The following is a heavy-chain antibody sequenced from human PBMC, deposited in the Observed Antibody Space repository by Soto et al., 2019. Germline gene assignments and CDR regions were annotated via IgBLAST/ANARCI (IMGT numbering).Heavy chain of an antibody. CDR3: AREGGSSSSEVFYYYYYYYMDV. CDR2: ISYDGSNK. CDR1: GFTFSSYG. J-gene: IGHJ6*03. D-gene: IGHD6-6*01. V-gene: IGHV3-30*03. Sequence: VQLVESGGGVVQPGRSLRLSCAASGFTFSSYGMHWVRQAPGKGLEWVAVISYDGSNKYYADSVKGRFTISRDNSKNTLYLQMNSLRAEDTAVYYCAREGGSSSSEVFYYYYYYYMDVWGKGTTVTVSS.